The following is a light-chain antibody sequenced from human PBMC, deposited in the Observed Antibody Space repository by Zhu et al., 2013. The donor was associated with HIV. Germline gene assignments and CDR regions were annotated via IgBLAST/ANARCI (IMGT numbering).Light chain of an antibody. CDR1: QTVSSN. CDR2: GTS. Sequence: IIMTQSPVTLSVSPGERATLSCRASQTVSSNLAWYQQKPGQPPRLLIYGTSTKATGIPARFSGSGSGTEFTLTISSLQSEDFATYYCQQFNSYPITFGQGTRLEIK. V-gene: IGKV3-15*01. CDR3: QQFNSYPIT. J-gene: IGKJ5*01.